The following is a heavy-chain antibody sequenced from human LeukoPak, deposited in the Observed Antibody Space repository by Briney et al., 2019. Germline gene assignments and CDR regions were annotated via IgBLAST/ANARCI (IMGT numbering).Heavy chain of an antibody. CDR3: VRLRRNSDTSGFYCYYDY. CDR2: ISVRSNYI. V-gene: IGHV3-21*01. CDR1: GYTFSSYS. D-gene: IGHD3-22*01. J-gene: IGHJ4*02. Sequence: KPGGSLRLSCAASGYTFSSYSINWVRQAPGKGLEWVSSISVRSNYIYYADSVRGRFSISRDDARDSLYLQMNSLRAEDTAVYYCVRLRRNSDTSGFYCYYDYWGQGTLVTVSS.